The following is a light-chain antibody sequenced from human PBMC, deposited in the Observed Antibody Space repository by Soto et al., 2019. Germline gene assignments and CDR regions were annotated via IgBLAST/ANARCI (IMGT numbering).Light chain of an antibody. CDR3: SSYAGSSNLV. J-gene: IGLJ2*01. CDR1: NNDIGGYNY. CDR2: DVT. Sequence: QSALTQPPSASASPGQSVTISCTGTNNDIGGYNYVSWYQHHPDKAPQLIIYDVTKRPSGVLDRFSGSKSGNTASLTVAGLQTYDEAEYFCSSYAGSSNLVFGTGTKLTVL. V-gene: IGLV2-8*01.